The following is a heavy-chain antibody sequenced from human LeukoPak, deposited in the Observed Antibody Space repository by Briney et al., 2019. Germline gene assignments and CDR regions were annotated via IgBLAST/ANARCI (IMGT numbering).Heavy chain of an antibody. D-gene: IGHD3-16*02. CDR3: ARQDRPPGNYVWGSYRYRVLDY. CDR2: IYHAGST. Sequence: SGTLSLTCEVSGGSITSINWWSWVRQSPGKALEWIGEIYHAGSTNYIPSLKSRVTILVDKSKNQFSLKLSSVTAADTAVYYCARQDRPPGNYVWGSYRYRVLDYWGQGTLVTVSS. V-gene: IGHV4-4*02. CDR1: GGSITSINW. J-gene: IGHJ4*02.